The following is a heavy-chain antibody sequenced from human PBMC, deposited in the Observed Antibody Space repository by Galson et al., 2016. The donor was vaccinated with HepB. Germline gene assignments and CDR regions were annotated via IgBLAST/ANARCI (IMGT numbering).Heavy chain of an antibody. CDR2: IKQDGTEK. Sequence: SLRLSCATSGFTFHIYWMSWVRQAPGKGLEWVANIKQDGTEKNYVDSVKGRFTISRDSATGSVHLKMRRLRAEATAVYYCANYGGDDAFLQNWGHGILVTVSS. CDR1: GFTFHIYW. J-gene: IGHJ4*01. CDR3: ANYGGDDAFLQN. D-gene: IGHD2-21*02. V-gene: IGHV3-7*03.